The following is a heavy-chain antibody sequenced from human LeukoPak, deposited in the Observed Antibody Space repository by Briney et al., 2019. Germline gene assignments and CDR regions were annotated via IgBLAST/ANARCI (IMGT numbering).Heavy chain of an antibody. V-gene: IGHV4-34*01. J-gene: IGHJ6*03. CDR1: GGSFSGYY. CDR2: INHSGST. D-gene: IGHD2-15*01. Sequence: PSETLSLTCAVYGGSFSGYYWSWIRQPPGKGLEWIGEINHSGSTNYNPSLKSRVTISVDTSKNQFSLKLSSVTAADTAVYYCARRRLLAHYMDVWGKGTTVTISS. CDR3: ARRRLLAHYMDV.